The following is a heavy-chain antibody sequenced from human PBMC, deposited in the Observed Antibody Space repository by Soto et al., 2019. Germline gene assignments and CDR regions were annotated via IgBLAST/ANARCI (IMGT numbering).Heavy chain of an antibody. Sequence: SETLSLTCTVSGGSISSYYWSWIRQPAGKGLEWIGRIYTSGSTNYNPSLKSRVTMSVDTSKNQFSLKLSSVTAADTAVYYCARSSYYYDSSGYPMDFWGQGTTVTVS. CDR1: GGSISSYY. CDR3: ARSSYYYDSSGYPMDF. J-gene: IGHJ6*02. CDR2: IYTSGST. D-gene: IGHD3-22*01. V-gene: IGHV4-4*07.